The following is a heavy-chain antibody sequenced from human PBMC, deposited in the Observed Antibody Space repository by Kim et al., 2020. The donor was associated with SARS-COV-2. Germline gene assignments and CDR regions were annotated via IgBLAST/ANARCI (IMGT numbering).Heavy chain of an antibody. CDR1: GFPFAGYA. D-gene: IGHD1-1*01. J-gene: IGHJ4*02. V-gene: IGHV3-23*01. CDR3: VTAAQTLAPDGNY. Sequence: GGSLRLSCAASGFPFAGYAMSWVRQAPGKGLEWVSAITYTSDTTYYADSVKGRFTISRDNSKNTLYLQMNSLRAEDTAFYYCVTAAQTLAPDGNYWGQGT. CDR2: ITYTSDTT.